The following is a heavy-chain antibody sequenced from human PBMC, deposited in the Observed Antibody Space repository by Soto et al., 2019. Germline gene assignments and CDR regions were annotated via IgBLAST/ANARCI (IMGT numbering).Heavy chain of an antibody. Sequence: QVQLVQSGAEVKKPGASVKVSCKASGYVFTSYDIIWVRQATGQGPEWMGWMNPNSGNSGYAQKFQGRVSMTRNTSISTAYMELSSLRSEDTAVYYSARCVHGSDYWGQGTLVTVS. J-gene: IGHJ4*02. V-gene: IGHV1-8*01. D-gene: IGHD1-1*01. CDR3: ARCVHGSDY. CDR2: MNPNSGNS. CDR1: GYVFTSYD.